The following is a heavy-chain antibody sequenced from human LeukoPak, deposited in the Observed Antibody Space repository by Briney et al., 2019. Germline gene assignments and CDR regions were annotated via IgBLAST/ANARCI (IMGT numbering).Heavy chain of an antibody. CDR3: ARDRAWNYFDY. Sequence: GGSLRLSCAASGFTFSSYAITWVRQAPGKGLEWVSAVSSNGAKTYYADSVKGRFTISRDNSKNTLYLQMNSLRAEDTAVYYCARDRAWNYFDYWGQGTLVTVSS. J-gene: IGHJ4*02. D-gene: IGHD3-3*01. CDR2: VSSNGAKT. V-gene: IGHV3-23*01. CDR1: GFTFSSYA.